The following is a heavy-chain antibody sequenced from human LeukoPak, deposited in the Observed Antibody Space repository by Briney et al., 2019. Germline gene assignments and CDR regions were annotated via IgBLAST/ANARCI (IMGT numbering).Heavy chain of an antibody. CDR2: INPRGGST. Sequence: GASVKVSCKASGYSFTSYYMHWMRQAPGQGPEWMGIINPRGGSTDYAQKFQGRVTITADKSTSTAYMELSSLRSEDTAVYYCARGCRGYSYALDYWGQGTLVTVSS. CDR3: ARGCRGYSYALDY. J-gene: IGHJ4*02. CDR1: GYSFTSYY. D-gene: IGHD5-18*01. V-gene: IGHV1-46*01.